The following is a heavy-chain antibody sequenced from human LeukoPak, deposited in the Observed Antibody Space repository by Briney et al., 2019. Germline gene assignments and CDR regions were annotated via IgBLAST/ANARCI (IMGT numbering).Heavy chain of an antibody. CDR2: STSSYT. D-gene: IGHD5-12*01. V-gene: IGHV3-11*03. CDR3: ARGIYYFDS. J-gene: IGHJ4*02. Sequence: RGSLRLSCAASGFTFSGSYMSWISQAPGTGLEWVSYSTSSYTNYAESAKGRSTIYRANAKNSLYLQMNSLRAEDTAVYYCARGIYYFDSWGQGALVTVSS. CDR1: GFTFSGSY.